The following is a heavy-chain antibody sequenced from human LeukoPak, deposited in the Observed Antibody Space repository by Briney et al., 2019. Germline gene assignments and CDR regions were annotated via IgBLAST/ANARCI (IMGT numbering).Heavy chain of an antibody. Sequence: GGSLRLSCAASGFTFSSYAMSWARQAPGKGLEWVSAISGSGGSTYYADSVKGRFTISRDNSKNTLYLQMNSLRAEDTAVYYCAKDSPKLGYCSSTSCYTLDYWGQGTLVTVSS. D-gene: IGHD2-2*02. CDR2: ISGSGGST. CDR1: GFTFSSYA. CDR3: AKDSPKLGYCSSTSCYTLDY. V-gene: IGHV3-23*01. J-gene: IGHJ4*02.